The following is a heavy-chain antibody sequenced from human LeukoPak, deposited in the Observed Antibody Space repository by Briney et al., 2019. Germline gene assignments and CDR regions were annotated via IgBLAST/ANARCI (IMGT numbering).Heavy chain of an antibody. V-gene: IGHV1-46*01. CDR2: INPSGDST. CDR1: GYTFTSYY. CDR3: ARDLYPTWIQLLGPFDY. J-gene: IGHJ4*02. Sequence: ASVKVSCKASGYTFTSYYMHWVRQAPGQGLEWMGIINPSGDSTSYAQKFQGRVTMTRDTSTSTVYMELSSLRSEDTAVYYCARDLYPTWIQLLGPFDYWGQGTLVTVSS. D-gene: IGHD5-18*01.